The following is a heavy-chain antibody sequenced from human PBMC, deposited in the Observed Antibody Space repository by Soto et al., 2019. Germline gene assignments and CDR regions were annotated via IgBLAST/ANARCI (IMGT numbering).Heavy chain of an antibody. V-gene: IGHV1-24*01. D-gene: IGHD3-10*01. Sequence: ASVKVSCKVAGYTLTELSMHWVRQAPGKGLEWMGGFDPEDGETIYAQKFQGRVTMTEDTSTDTAYMELSSLRSEDTAVYYCATDLWDSAYYGSGSYCTFDYWGQGTLVTVSS. CDR3: ATDLWDSAYYGSGSYCTFDY. J-gene: IGHJ4*02. CDR1: GYTLTELS. CDR2: FDPEDGET.